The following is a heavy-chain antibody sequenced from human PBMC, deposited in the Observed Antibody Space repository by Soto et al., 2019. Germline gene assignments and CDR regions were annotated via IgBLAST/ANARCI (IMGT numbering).Heavy chain of an antibody. CDR3: ARAWIDTPGVDY. CDR1: GFTFRSYA. V-gene: IGHV3-30-3*01. CDR2: ISYDGSNE. Sequence: QVQLVESGGGVVQPGRSLRLSCAASGFTFRSYAMHWVRQAPGKGLEWVAVISYDGSNEYYADSVKGRFTISRDNSKNTLYLQINSLRAEDTAVYYCARAWIDTPGVDYWGQGPLVPVSS. J-gene: IGHJ4*02. D-gene: IGHD5-12*01.